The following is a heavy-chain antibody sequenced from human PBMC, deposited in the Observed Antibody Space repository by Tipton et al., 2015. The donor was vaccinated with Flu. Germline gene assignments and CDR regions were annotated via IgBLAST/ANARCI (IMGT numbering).Heavy chain of an antibody. Sequence: QSGAEVKKPGASVKVSCKASGYTFTSYYMHWVRQAPGQGLEWMGIINPSGGSTSYAQKFQGRVTMTRDTSTSTAYMELSSLRSEDTAVYYCARTDGGPFYGSGSHYFDYWGQGTLVTVSS. D-gene: IGHD3-10*01. CDR2: INPSGGST. J-gene: IGHJ4*02. CDR1: GYTFTSYY. CDR3: ARTDGGPFYGSGSHYFDY. V-gene: IGHV1-46*01.